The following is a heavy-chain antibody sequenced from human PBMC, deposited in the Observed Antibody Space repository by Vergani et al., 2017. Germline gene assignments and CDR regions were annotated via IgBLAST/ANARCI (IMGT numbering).Heavy chain of an antibody. V-gene: IGHV3-53*01. CDR2: IYSGGST. D-gene: IGHD6-13*01. CDR3: ARVGVAAAPDY. J-gene: IGHJ4*02. Sequence: EVQLVESGGGLVQPGGSLRLSCAASGFTVSSNYMSWVRQAPGKGLGWVSVIYSGGSTYYADSVKGRFTISRDNSKNTLYLQMNSLRAEDTAVYYCARVGVAAAPDYWGQGTLVTVSS. CDR1: GFTVSSNY.